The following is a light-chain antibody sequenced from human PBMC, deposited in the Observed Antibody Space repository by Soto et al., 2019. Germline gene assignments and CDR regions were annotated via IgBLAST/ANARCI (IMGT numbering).Light chain of an antibody. V-gene: IGKV1-5*01. CDR2: DAS. Sequence: DIQMTQSPSTLSASVGDRVTITCRASQSISSWLAWYQQKPGKPPKLLIYDASNMESGVPSRFSGSGSGTAFTLPISSRQPDDCSTYYCQQYNSNSPYTFGQGTKLEI. J-gene: IGKJ2*01. CDR1: QSISSW. CDR3: QQYNSNSPYT.